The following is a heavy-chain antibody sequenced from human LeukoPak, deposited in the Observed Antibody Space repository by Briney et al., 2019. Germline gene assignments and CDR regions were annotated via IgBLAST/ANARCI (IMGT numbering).Heavy chain of an antibody. V-gene: IGHV1-18*01. CDR2: ISAYNGNT. J-gene: IGHJ6*03. CDR3: AKIGCSGGSCYGRAYYYYYMDV. Sequence: ASVKVSCKASGYTFTSYGISWVRQAPGQGLEWMGWISAYNGNTNYAQKLQGRVTMTTDTSTSTAYMELRSLRSDDTAVYYCAKIGCSGGSCYGRAYYYYYMDVWGKGTTVTISS. D-gene: IGHD2-15*01. CDR1: GYTFTSYG.